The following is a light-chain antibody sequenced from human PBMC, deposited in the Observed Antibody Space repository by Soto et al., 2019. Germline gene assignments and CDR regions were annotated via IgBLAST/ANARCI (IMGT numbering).Light chain of an antibody. CDR2: WAS. CDR1: QSVLYSSNNKNY. V-gene: IGKV4-1*01. CDR3: QQYYSTP. J-gene: IGKJ3*01. Sequence: DIVMTQSPDSLAVSLGERATINCKSSQSVLYSSNNKNYLAWYQQKPGQPPKLLIYWASTRESGVPDRFSGSGSGTDFTITISSLQAEDVAVYYCQQYYSTPFGPGTKVDIK.